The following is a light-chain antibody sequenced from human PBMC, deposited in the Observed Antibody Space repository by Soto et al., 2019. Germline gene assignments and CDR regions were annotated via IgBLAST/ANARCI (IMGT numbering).Light chain of an antibody. CDR2: DAS. CDR1: QSISSW. J-gene: IGKJ4*01. Sequence: DIQMTQSPSTPSASVGDRVTITCRASQSISSWLAWYQQKPGKAPKLLIYDASSLESGVPSRFSGSGSGTEFTRTISSLQPDDFATYYCQQYNSYTLTFGGGTKGESK. CDR3: QQYNSYTLT. V-gene: IGKV1-5*01.